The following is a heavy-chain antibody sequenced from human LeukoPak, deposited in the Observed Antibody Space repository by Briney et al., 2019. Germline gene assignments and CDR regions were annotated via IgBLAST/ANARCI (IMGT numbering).Heavy chain of an antibody. D-gene: IGHD1-26*01. V-gene: IGHV3-48*03. CDR3: ALVGPQEYFQH. CDR1: GFTFSSYE. J-gene: IGHJ1*01. CDR2: ISSSSSYT. Sequence: GGSLRLSCAVSGFTFSSYEMNWVRQAPGKGLEWVSYISSSSSYTNYADSVKGRFTISRDNAKNSLYLQMNSLRAEDTAVYYCALVGPQEYFQHWGQGTLVTVSS.